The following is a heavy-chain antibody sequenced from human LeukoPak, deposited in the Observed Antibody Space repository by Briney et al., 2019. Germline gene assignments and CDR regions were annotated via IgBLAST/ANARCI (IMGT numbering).Heavy chain of an antibody. CDR2: IRYDGSNK. V-gene: IGHV3-30*02. Sequence: GGSLRLSCAVSGFTFSSYGMHWVRQAPGKGLEWVAFIRYDGSNKYYADSVKGRFTISRDNSKNTLYLQMNSLRAEDTAVYYCARDSDSSSWYPLPDYWGQGTLVTVSS. CDR3: ARDSDSSSWYPLPDY. J-gene: IGHJ4*02. CDR1: GFTFSSYG. D-gene: IGHD6-13*01.